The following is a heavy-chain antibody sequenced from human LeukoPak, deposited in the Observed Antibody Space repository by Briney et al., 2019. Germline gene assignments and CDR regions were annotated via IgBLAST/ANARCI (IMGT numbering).Heavy chain of an antibody. J-gene: IGHJ4*02. Sequence: QPGGSLRLSCATSGFSFNNDWMDWVRQAPGKGLGWVSAISGSGGSTYYADSVKGRFTISRDNSKNTLYLQMNSLRAEDTAVYYCANSQQLVLLGYFDYWGQGTLVTVSS. CDR3: ANSQQLVLLGYFDY. D-gene: IGHD6-13*01. CDR2: ISGSGGST. V-gene: IGHV3-23*01. CDR1: GFSFNNDW.